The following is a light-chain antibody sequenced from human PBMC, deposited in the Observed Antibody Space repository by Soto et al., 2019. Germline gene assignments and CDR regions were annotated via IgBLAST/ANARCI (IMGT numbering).Light chain of an antibody. Sequence: QSALTQPASVSGSPGQSITISCTGTSSDVGAYNYVSWYQQHPGKAPKLMIYDVSNRPSVVSNRFSGSKSGNTASLTISGLQAEDEADYYCSSYTSISTLVVFGGGTKVTVI. V-gene: IGLV2-14*01. CDR3: SSYTSISTLVV. CDR2: DVS. CDR1: SSDVGAYNY. J-gene: IGLJ2*01.